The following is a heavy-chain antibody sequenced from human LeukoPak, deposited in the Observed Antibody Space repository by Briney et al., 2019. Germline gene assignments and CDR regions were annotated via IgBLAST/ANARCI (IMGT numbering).Heavy chain of an antibody. CDR1: GFTFNNYA. J-gene: IGHJ4*02. Sequence: GGSLRLSCAASGFTFNNYAMNWVRQAPGKGLEWVSSISGSGGNTYYADSVKGRFTISRDDPHNTLYLQMNSLRAEDTAVYYCARSGLSRFGFWGQGTLVTVSS. CDR3: ARSGLSRFGF. D-gene: IGHD2/OR15-2a*01. V-gene: IGHV3-23*01. CDR2: ISGSGGNT.